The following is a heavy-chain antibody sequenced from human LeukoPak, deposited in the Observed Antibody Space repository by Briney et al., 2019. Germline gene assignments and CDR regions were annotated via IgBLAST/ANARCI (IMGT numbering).Heavy chain of an antibody. D-gene: IGHD2-15*01. CDR1: GGSFSDYY. CDR2: INHSGST. CDR3: ARGHADIGLNYFDY. Sequence: SETLSLTCAVYGGSFSDYYGIWIRQPPGKGLEWIGEINHSGSTNYNPSLKSRVTISVDTSKNQFSLNLSSVTAADTAVYSCARGHADIGLNYFDYWGQGTLVTVSS. V-gene: IGHV4-34*01. J-gene: IGHJ4*02.